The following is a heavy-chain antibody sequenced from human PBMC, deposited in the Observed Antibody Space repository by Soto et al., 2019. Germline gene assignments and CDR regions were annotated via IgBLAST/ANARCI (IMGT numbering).Heavy chain of an antibody. D-gene: IGHD6-13*01. CDR2: IIPIFGPA. CDR1: GGTLSRSA. CDR3: GTVSSWTKVES. Sequence: QVQLVQSGAEVKKPGSSVKVSCKASGGTLSRSAISWVRQAPGQGLEWMGGIIPIFGPAIYAQKFRGRVSIIADESTRTAYMEMSSLRSEDTAVYYCGTVSSWTKVESWCQGTLVTVSS. J-gene: IGHJ4*02. V-gene: IGHV1-69*01.